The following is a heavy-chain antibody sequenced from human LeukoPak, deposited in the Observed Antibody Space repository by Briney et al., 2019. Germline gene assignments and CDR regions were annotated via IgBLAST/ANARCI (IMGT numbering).Heavy chain of an antibody. Sequence: GSLRLSCAASGFTFSSYWMSWVRQAPGKGLEWVANIKQDGSEKYYEDSVKGRFTISRDNAKNSLYLQMNSLRAEDTAVYYCARGGRPASSSWYYWGQGTLVTVSS. CDR2: IKQDGSEK. D-gene: IGHD6-13*01. J-gene: IGHJ4*02. V-gene: IGHV3-7*03. CDR1: GFTFSSYW. CDR3: ARGGRPASSSWYY.